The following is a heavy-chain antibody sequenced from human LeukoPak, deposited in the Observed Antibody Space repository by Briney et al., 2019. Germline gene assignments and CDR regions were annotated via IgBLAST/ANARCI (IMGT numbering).Heavy chain of an antibody. Sequence: GGTLRLSCAAFGFTFSNYAMSWVRQAPGKGLEWVSAISGSGGNTYYADSVKGRFTISRDNAKNSLYLQMNSLRAEDTAVYYCAREAAAADFDYWGQGTLVTVSS. CDR3: AREAAAADFDY. D-gene: IGHD6-13*01. CDR2: ISGSGGNT. V-gene: IGHV3-23*01. CDR1: GFTFSNYA. J-gene: IGHJ4*02.